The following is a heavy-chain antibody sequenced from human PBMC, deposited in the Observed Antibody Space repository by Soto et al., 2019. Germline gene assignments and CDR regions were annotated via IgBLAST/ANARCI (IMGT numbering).Heavy chain of an antibody. D-gene: IGHD3-22*01. J-gene: IGHJ4*02. CDR1: GLTFSSYS. V-gene: IGHV3-64D*08. CDR3: VKDPTDTYYYDSTDY. CDR2: ISSNGGST. Sequence: GVPMRVSSSAAGLTFSSYSVHWVRKETGKGLEYVSAISSNGGSTYYADSVKGRFTISRDNSKNTLYLQMSSLRAEDTAVYYCVKDPTDTYYYDSTDYWGQGTLVTVTP.